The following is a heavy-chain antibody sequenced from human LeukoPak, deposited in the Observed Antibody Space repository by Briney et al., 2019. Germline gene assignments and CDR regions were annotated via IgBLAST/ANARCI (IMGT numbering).Heavy chain of an antibody. Sequence: ASVKVSCKASGYTFTRYDINWVRQATGQGLEWMGWMNPNSGNTGNAQKFQGRVTMTRNTSISTAYMELSSLRSEDTAVYYGARCIDYGDYYYGMDVWGQGTTVTVSS. V-gene: IGHV1-8*01. D-gene: IGHD4-17*01. CDR2: MNPNSGNT. CDR3: ARCIDYGDYYYGMDV. CDR1: GYTFTRYD. J-gene: IGHJ6*02.